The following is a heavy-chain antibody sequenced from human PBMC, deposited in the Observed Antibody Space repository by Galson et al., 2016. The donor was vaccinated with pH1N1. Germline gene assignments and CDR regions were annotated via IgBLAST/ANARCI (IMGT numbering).Heavy chain of an antibody. D-gene: IGHD5-24*01. CDR2: ISWNSGVT. CDR1: GFTFDDYA. V-gene: IGHV3-9*01. J-gene: IGHJ4*02. CDR3: VSKSRDGYNWALL. Sequence: SLRLSCAASGFTFDDYAMHWVRQAPGKGLEWVSGISWNSGVTYYVDSVKGRFSISRDNSKNTLYLQMNSLRVEDTAVYYCVSKSRDGYNWALLWGQGTLVTVSS.